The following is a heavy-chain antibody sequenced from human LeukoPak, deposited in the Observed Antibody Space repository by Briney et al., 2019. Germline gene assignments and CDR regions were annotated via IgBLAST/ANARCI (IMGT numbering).Heavy chain of an antibody. CDR1: GYTFIDYY. CDR3: ATNILVRDIINWFDP. D-gene: IGHD3-10*01. CDR2: INPDSGDT. Sequence: ASVKVSCKASGYTFIDYYIHWVRQAPGQRLEWIGWINPDSGDTNYAQKFQGRVTMTRDTSISTAYMELSSLRYDDTAVYYCATNILVRDIINWFDPWGQGTLVTVSS. V-gene: IGHV1-2*02. J-gene: IGHJ5*02.